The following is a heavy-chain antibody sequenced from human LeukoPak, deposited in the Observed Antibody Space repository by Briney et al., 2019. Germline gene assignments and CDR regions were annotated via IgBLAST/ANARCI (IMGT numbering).Heavy chain of an antibody. CDR2: IYSGGST. V-gene: IGHV3-53*01. CDR3: ARRAGDYSHPYDY. Sequence: GGSLRLSCTVSGFTVSTNSMSWVRQTPGKGLEWVSFIYSGGSTHYSDSVKGRFTISRDNSKNTLYLQMNSLRAEDTAVYYCARRAGDYSHPYDYWDQGTLVTVSS. J-gene: IGHJ4*02. D-gene: IGHD3-22*01. CDR1: GFTVSTNS.